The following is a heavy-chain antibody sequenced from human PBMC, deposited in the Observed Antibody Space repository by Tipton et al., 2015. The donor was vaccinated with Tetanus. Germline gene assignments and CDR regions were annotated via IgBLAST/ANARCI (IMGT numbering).Heavy chain of an antibody. V-gene: IGHV3-30-3*01. D-gene: IGHD5-18*01. Sequence: SLRLSCAASGFTFSSYAMHWVRQAPGKGLEWVAVISYDGSNKYYADSAKGRFTISRDNSKNTLYLQMNSLRAEDTAVYYCARTPWSGYSYEFDYWGQGTLVTVSS. CDR2: ISYDGSNK. CDR3: ARTPWSGYSYEFDY. CDR1: GFTFSSYA. J-gene: IGHJ4*02.